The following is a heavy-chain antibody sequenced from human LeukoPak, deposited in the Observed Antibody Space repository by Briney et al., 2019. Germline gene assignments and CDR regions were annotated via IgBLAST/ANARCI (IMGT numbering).Heavy chain of an antibody. V-gene: IGHV1-46*01. Sequence: ASVNVSCKASGYTFTSYYMHWVRQAPGQGLEWMGIINPSGGSTSYAQKFQGRVTMTRDMSTSTVYMELSSLRSEDTAVYYCARDSSPQLAYCGGDCYPAYYFDYWGQGTLVTVSS. D-gene: IGHD2-21*02. CDR1: GYTFTSYY. CDR2: INPSGGST. CDR3: ARDSSPQLAYCGGDCYPAYYFDY. J-gene: IGHJ4*02.